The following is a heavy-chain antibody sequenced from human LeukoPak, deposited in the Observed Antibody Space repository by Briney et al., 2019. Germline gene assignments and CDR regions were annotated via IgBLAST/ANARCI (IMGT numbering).Heavy chain of an antibody. CDR2: MNSNSGNT. CDR3: ARASDTMIVVVHAFDI. J-gene: IGHJ3*02. CDR1: GYTFTSYD. Sequence: GASVKVSFKASGYTFTSYDINWVRQATGQGLEWMGWMNSNSGNTGYAQKFQGRVTMTRNTSISTAYMELSSLRSEDTAVYYCARASDTMIVVVHAFDIWGQGTMVTVSS. D-gene: IGHD3-22*01. V-gene: IGHV1-8*01.